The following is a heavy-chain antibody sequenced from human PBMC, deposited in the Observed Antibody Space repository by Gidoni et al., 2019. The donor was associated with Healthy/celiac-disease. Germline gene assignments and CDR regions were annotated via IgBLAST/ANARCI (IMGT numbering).Heavy chain of an antibody. V-gene: IGHV4-39*01. D-gene: IGHD1-26*01. Sequence: QLQLQESGPGLVKPSETLSLTCTVSGGSISSSSYYWGWIRQPPGKGLEWIGSIYYSGSTYYNPSLKSRVTISVDTSKNQFSLKLSSVTAADTAVYYCARPSGSYPPGDYWGQGTLVTVSS. CDR1: GGSISSSSYY. CDR3: ARPSGSYPPGDY. CDR2: IYYSGST. J-gene: IGHJ4*02.